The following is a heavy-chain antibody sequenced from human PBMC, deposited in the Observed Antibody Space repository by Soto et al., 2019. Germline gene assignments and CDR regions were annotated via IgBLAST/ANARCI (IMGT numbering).Heavy chain of an antibody. V-gene: IGHV4-39*01. Sequence: SETLSVTCAVSGGSISSSSYYWDWIRQPPGKGLEWIGTIYYTGTSNYNPSLKSRVTISVDTSKNQFSLNLSSVTAADTAVYYCTRHAIGVVVPAAIRNWGQGSLVTVSS. D-gene: IGHD2-15*01. CDR3: TRHAIGVVVPAAIRN. CDR1: GGSISSSSYY. J-gene: IGHJ4*02. CDR2: IYYTGTS.